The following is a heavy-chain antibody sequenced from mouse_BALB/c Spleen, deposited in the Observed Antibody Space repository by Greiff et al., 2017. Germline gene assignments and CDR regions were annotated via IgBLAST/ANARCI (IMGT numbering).Heavy chain of an antibody. CDR2: ISYSGST. Sequence: ESGPGLVKPSQSLSLTCTVTGYSITSDYAWNWIRQFPGNKLEWMGYISYSGSTSYNPSLKSRISITRDTSKNQFFLQLNSVTTEDTATYYCAYYGSSLDYWGQGTTLTVSS. CDR3: AYYGSSLDY. CDR1: GYSITSDYA. V-gene: IGHV3-2*02. D-gene: IGHD1-1*01. J-gene: IGHJ2*01.